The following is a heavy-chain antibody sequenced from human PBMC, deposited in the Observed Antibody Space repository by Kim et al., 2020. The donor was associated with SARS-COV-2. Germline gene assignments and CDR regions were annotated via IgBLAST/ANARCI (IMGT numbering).Heavy chain of an antibody. D-gene: IGHD4-4*01. Sequence: ASVKVSCKASGYTFTSYYMHWVRQAPGQGLEWMGIINPSGGSTSYAQKFQGRVTMTRDTSTSTVYMELSSLRSEDTAVYYCARAGQGSTVTYPLGSWGQGTLVTVSS. V-gene: IGHV1-46*01. J-gene: IGHJ4*02. CDR2: INPSGGST. CDR1: GYTFTSYY. CDR3: ARAGQGSTVTYPLGS.